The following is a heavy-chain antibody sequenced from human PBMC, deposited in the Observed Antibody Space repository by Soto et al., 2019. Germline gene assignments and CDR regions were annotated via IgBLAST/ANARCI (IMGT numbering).Heavy chain of an antibody. CDR2: IYYSGST. Sequence: SETLSLTCTVSGGSISSGDYYWSWIRQPPGKGLEWIGYIYYSGSTYYNPSLKSRVTISVDTSKNQFSLKLSSVTAADTAVYYCARVKGLLWFGEFKYYFDYWGQGTLVTVSS. D-gene: IGHD3-10*01. CDR1: GGSISSGDYY. V-gene: IGHV4-30-4*01. CDR3: ARVKGLLWFGEFKYYFDY. J-gene: IGHJ4*02.